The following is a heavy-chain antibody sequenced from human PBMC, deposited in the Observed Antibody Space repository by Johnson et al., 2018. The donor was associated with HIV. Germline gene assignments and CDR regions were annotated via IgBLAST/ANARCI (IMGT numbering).Heavy chain of an antibody. CDR1: GFTFSSYG. CDR2: IRYAGSNK. CDR3: AKPLQLEEGAFDI. J-gene: IGHJ3*02. Sequence: QVQLVESGGGVVQPGGSLRLSCAASGFTFSSYGMHWVRQAPGKGLAWVAFIRYAGSNKYYADSVKGRFTISRDNSKNTLYLQMNSLRAEDTAVYYCAKPLQLEEGAFDIWGQVTMVTVSS. V-gene: IGHV3-30*02. D-gene: IGHD6-6*01.